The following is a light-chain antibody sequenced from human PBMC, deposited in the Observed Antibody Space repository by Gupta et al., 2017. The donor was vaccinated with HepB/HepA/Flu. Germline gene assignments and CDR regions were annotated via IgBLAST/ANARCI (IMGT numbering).Light chain of an antibody. Sequence: DIQMTQSPSSLSASVGDRVTITCQASQDIRKYLNWYQQKPGKAPKLLIYDASNLETGVPPRFSGSGSGTDFTFTISSLQPEDVATYYCQHYDILPITFGQGTRLEIK. CDR2: DAS. CDR1: QDIRKY. V-gene: IGKV1-33*01. J-gene: IGKJ5*01. CDR3: QHYDILPIT.